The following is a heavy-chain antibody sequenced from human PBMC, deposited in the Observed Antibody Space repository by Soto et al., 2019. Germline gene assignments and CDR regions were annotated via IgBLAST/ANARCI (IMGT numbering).Heavy chain of an antibody. CDR2: IRSKAYGGTT. V-gene: IGHV3-49*03. Sequence: PGGSLRLSCTASGFTFGDYAMSWFRKAPGKGLEWVGFIRSKAYGGTTEYAASVKGRFTISRDDSKSIAYLQMNSLKTEDTAVYYCTSGYDSSGYYPFSHYYYGMDVWGQGTTVTVSS. D-gene: IGHD3-22*01. CDR1: GFTFGDYA. CDR3: TSGYDSSGYYPFSHYYYGMDV. J-gene: IGHJ6*02.